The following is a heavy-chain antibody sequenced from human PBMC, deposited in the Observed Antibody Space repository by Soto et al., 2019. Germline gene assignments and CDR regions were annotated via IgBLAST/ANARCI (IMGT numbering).Heavy chain of an antibody. D-gene: IGHD2-2*01. CDR2: IYYSGST. J-gene: IGHJ4*02. CDR1: GGSISSYY. Sequence: SETLSLTCTVSGGSISSYYWSWIRQPPGKGLEWIGYIYYSGSTNYNPSLKSRVTISVDTSKNQFSLKLSSVTAADTAVYYCARPKYCSSTSCYGFDYWGQGTLVTVS. CDR3: ARPKYCSSTSCYGFDY. V-gene: IGHV4-59*08.